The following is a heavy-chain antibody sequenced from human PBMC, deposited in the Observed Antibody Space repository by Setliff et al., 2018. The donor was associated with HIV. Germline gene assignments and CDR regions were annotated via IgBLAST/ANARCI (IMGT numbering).Heavy chain of an antibody. D-gene: IGHD3-9*01. CDR2: IYPDDSDT. Sequence: PGESLKISCKDSGDKFSKDGFGWVRQMPGKGLEWIGVIYPDDSDTRYSPSFKGQVTISADKSITTAYLQWSSLRASDTAMYYCAKGGGLSFRYHDWFVKIWGQGTLVTVSS. CDR1: GDKFSKDG. V-gene: IGHV5-51*01. CDR3: AKGGGLSFRYHDWFVKI. J-gene: IGHJ3*02.